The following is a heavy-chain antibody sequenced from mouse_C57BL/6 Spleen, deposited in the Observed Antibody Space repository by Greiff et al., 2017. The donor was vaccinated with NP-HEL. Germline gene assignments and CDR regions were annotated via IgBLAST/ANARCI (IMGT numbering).Heavy chain of an antibody. Sequence: VQLQQSGPELVKPGASVKISCKASGYAFSSSWMNWVKQRPGKGLEWIGRIYPGDGDTNYNGKFKGKATLTADKSSSTAYMQLSSLTSEDSAVYFCARGGYSYYYAMDYWGQGTSVTVSS. V-gene: IGHV1-82*01. CDR3: ARGGYSYYYAMDY. D-gene: IGHD2-3*01. CDR2: IYPGDGDT. CDR1: GYAFSSSW. J-gene: IGHJ4*01.